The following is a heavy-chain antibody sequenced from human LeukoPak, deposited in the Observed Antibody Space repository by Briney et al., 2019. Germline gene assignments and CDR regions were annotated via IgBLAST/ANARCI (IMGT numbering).Heavy chain of an antibody. CDR2: IRSKANSYAT. CDR3: TRQDYYDSSGYYYEDY. Sequence: GGSLSLSCAASRLTFSGSAMHWVGQASGKGREWVGRIRSKANSYATAYAASVKGRFTISRDDSKNTAYLQMNSLKTEDTAVYYCTRQDYYDSSGYYYEDYWGQGTLVTVSS. V-gene: IGHV3-73*01. D-gene: IGHD3-22*01. J-gene: IGHJ4*02. CDR1: RLTFSGSA.